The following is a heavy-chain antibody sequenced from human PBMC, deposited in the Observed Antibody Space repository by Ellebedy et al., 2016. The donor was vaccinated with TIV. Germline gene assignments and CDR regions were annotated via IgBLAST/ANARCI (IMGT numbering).Heavy chain of an antibody. J-gene: IGHJ6*02. CDR2: ISYDGSNK. CDR3: ARAGDYGDYKGGMGGMDV. D-gene: IGHD4-17*01. CDR1: GFTFSSYG. Sequence: GESLKISXAASGFTFSSYGMHWVRQAPGKGLEWVAVISYDGSNKYYADSVKGRFTISRDNSKNTLYLQMNSLRAEDTAVYYCARAGDYGDYKGGMGGMDVWGQGTTVTVSS. V-gene: IGHV3-30*03.